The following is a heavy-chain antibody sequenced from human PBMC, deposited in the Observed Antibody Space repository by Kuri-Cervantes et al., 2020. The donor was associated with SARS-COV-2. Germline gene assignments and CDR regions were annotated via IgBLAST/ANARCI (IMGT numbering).Heavy chain of an antibody. J-gene: IGHJ3*02. Sequence: SETLSLTCAVSGYSISSGYYWGWIRQPPGKGLEWIGSIYHSGSTYYNPSLKSRVTISVDTSKNQFSLKLSSVTAADTAVYYCARNRGPVVYAFDIWGQGTMVTVSS. CDR3: ARNRGPVVYAFDI. CDR2: IYHSGST. V-gene: IGHV4-38-2*01. CDR1: GYSISSGYY. D-gene: IGHD2-15*01.